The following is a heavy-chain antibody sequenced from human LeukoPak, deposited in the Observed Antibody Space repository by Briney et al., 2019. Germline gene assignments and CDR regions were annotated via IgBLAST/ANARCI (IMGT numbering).Heavy chain of an antibody. CDR3: ARAEPLDYGDYGSLDY. Sequence: GGSLRLSCAASGFTVSSNYMSWVRQAPGKGLEWVSVIYSGGSTYHADSVKGRFTISRDNSKNTLYLQMNSLRAEDTAVYYCARAEPLDYGDYGSLDYWGQGTLVTVSS. CDR1: GFTVSSNY. J-gene: IGHJ4*02. CDR2: IYSGGST. V-gene: IGHV3-66*01. D-gene: IGHD4-17*01.